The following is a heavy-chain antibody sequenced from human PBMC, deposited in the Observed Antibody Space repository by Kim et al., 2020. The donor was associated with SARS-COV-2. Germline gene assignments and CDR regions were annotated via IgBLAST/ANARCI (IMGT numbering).Heavy chain of an antibody. CDR3: ARYYGGIGALDI. V-gene: IGHV3-33*03. D-gene: IGHD2-21*01. CDR1: GYMFSSHG. J-gene: IGHJ3*02. CDR2: IWFDGSKK. Sequence: GGSLRLSCAASGYMFSSHGIHWVRQAPGKGLEWVAVIWFDGSKKYYADSVEGRFTISRDNSRNMAYLQMDSLRAEDTALYYCARYYGGIGALDIWGQGTMVTVSS.